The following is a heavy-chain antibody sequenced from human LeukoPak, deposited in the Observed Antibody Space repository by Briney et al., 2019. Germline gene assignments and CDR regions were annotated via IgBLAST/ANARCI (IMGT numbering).Heavy chain of an antibody. Sequence: SETLSLTCTVSGGSISSYYWSWIRQPPGKGLEWIGYIYYSGSTNYNPSLKSRATISVDTSKNQFSLKLSSVTAADTAVYYCARHRVFDAFDIWGQGTMVTVSS. CDR3: ARHRVFDAFDI. CDR1: GGSISSYY. J-gene: IGHJ3*02. D-gene: IGHD2-21*01. V-gene: IGHV4-59*01. CDR2: IYYSGST.